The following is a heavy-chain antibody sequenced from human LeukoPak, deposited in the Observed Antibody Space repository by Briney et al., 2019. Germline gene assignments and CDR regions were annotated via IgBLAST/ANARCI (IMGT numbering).Heavy chain of an antibody. Sequence: KTSQTLSLTCAVSGGSISSGGYSWSWIRQPPGKGLEWIGEINHSGSTNYNPSLKSRVAISVDTSKNQFSLKLSSVTAADTAVYYCARDPRIVGATTGGFNYWGQGTLVTVSS. CDR1: GGSISSGGYS. J-gene: IGHJ4*02. V-gene: IGHV4-30-2*01. D-gene: IGHD1-26*01. CDR2: INHSGST. CDR3: ARDPRIVGATTGGFNY.